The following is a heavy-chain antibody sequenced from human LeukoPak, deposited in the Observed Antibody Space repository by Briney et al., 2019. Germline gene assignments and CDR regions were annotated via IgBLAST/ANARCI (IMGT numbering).Heavy chain of an antibody. CDR1: GEPFNGYY. CDR3: ASYPTHSSGWYYYGMDV. V-gene: IGHV4-59*08. J-gene: IGHJ6*02. CDR2: IYYSGST. D-gene: IGHD6-19*01. Sequence: PSETLSLTCAVYGEPFNGYYWSWIRQPPGKGLEWIGYIYYSGSTNYNPSLKSRVTISVDTSKNQFSLKLSSVTAADTAVYYCASYPTHSSGWYYYGMDVWGQGTTVTVSS.